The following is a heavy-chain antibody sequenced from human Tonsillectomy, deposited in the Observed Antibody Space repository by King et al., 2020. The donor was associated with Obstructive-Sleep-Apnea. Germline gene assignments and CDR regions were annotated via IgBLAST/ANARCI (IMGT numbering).Heavy chain of an antibody. J-gene: IGHJ4*02. CDR2: ISYDGSNK. V-gene: IGHV3-30-3*01. D-gene: IGHD3-10*01. Sequence: QLVQSGGGVVQPGRSLRLSCAASGFTFSSYAMHWVRQAPGKGLEWVAVISYDGSNKYNADSVKGRFTISRDNSKNTLYLQMNSLRAEDTAVYYCARHEIQDLGTAPITYWGQGTLVTVSS. CDR1: GFTFSSYA. CDR3: ARHEIQDLGTAPITY.